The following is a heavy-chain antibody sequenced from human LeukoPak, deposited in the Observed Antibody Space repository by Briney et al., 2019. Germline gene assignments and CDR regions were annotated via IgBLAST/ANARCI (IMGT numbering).Heavy chain of an antibody. Sequence: GGSLRLSCAASGFTFSSYWMSWVRQAPGKGLEWVANIKQDGSEKYYVDSVKGRFTISRDNSKNTLYLQMNSLRTEDTAVYHCASGGRINYYYMDVWGKGTTVTVSS. D-gene: IGHD1-14*01. CDR2: IKQDGSEK. V-gene: IGHV3-7*01. CDR1: GFTFSSYW. CDR3: ASGGRINYYYMDV. J-gene: IGHJ6*03.